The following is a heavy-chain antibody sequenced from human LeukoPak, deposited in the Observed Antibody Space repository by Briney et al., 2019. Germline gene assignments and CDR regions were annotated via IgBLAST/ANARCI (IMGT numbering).Heavy chain of an antibody. D-gene: IGHD6-13*01. CDR3: ARDPHSSSWKDI. CDR2: INPNSGGT. V-gene: IGHV1-2*02. J-gene: IGHJ3*02. CDR1: GCTFTGYY. Sequence: VSVKVSCKASGCTFTGYYMHWVRQAPGQGLEWMGWINPNSGGTNYAQKFQGRVTMTRDTSISTAYMELSRLRSDDTAVYYCARDPHSSSWKDIWGQGTMVTVSS.